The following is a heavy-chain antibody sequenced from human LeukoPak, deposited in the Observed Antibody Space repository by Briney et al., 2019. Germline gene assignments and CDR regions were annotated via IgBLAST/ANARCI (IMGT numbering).Heavy chain of an antibody. Sequence: GESLKISCKGSGYRFTSYWIGWVRQMPGKGLEWMGIIYPGDSDTRYSPSFQGQVPISAAKSISTAYLQWSSLKASDTAMYYCARLDIEYSSSSLRYWGQGTLVTVSS. J-gene: IGHJ4*02. V-gene: IGHV5-51*01. CDR1: GYRFTSYW. CDR3: ARLDIEYSSSSLRY. D-gene: IGHD6-6*01. CDR2: IYPGDSDT.